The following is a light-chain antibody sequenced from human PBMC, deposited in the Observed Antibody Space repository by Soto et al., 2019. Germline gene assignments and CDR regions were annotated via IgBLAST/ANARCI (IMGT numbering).Light chain of an antibody. Sequence: EIVMTQSPATLSVSPGERATLSCRASQSVSSNLAWYQQKPGQAPRLLIYGASTRAAGIPARFSGSGSGTEFTLTISSLQSEDFAVYYCLQYNNWPPFNFGPGTKVDIK. CDR2: GAS. CDR1: QSVSSN. V-gene: IGKV3-15*01. CDR3: LQYNNWPPFN. J-gene: IGKJ3*01.